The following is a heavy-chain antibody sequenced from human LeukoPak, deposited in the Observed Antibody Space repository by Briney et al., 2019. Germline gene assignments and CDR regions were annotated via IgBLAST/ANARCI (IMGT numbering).Heavy chain of an antibody. CDR3: ARAYNWNYVDPFDY. Sequence: GGSLRLSCAASGFTFSSYGMHWVRQAPGKGLEWVAFIRYDGSNKYYADSVKGRFTISRDNSKNTLYLQMNSLRAEDTAVYYCARAYNWNYVDPFDYWGQGTLVTVSS. V-gene: IGHV3-30*02. D-gene: IGHD1-7*01. CDR2: IRYDGSNK. J-gene: IGHJ4*02. CDR1: GFTFSSYG.